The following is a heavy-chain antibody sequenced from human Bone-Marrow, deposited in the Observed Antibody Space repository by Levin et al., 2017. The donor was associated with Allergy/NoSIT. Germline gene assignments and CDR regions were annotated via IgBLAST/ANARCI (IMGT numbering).Heavy chain of an antibody. D-gene: IGHD6-6*01. J-gene: IGHJ4*02. Sequence: LSLTCAASGFTFRSSAMSWVRQAPGKGLEWVSGIRGSGVGTYYADSVKGRFTISRDNSKNTLYLQMKSLRAEDTAVYYCAKDISSSWSTGDLDYWGQGTQVTVSS. V-gene: IGHV3-23*01. CDR3: AKDISSSWSTGDLDY. CDR2: IRGSGVGT. CDR1: GFTFRSSA.